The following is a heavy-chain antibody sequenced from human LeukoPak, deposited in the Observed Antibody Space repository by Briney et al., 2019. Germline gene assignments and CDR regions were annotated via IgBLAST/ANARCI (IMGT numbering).Heavy chain of an antibody. CDR3: ARLDYCSGDSCYLGYFDY. CDR1: GGSISSGGYY. CDR2: IYYSGST. D-gene: IGHD2-15*01. Sequence: PSQTLSLTCTVSGGSISSGGYYWSWIRQHPGKGLEWIGYIYYSGSTYYNPSLKSRVTISVDTSKNQFSLKLTSVTAADTAVYYCARLDYCSGDSCYLGYFDYWGQGTLVTVSS. J-gene: IGHJ4*02. V-gene: IGHV4-31*03.